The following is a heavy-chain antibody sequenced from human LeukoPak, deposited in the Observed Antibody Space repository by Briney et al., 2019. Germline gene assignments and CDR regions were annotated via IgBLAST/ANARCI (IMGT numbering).Heavy chain of an antibody. CDR3: TRDRGAYNLYDY. Sequence: GGSLRLSCTASGFTFGDYAMSWIRQAPGKGLEWVGFIRSKAYGGTADYAASVKGRFTISRDDSKAIAYPQMNSLKTEDTAVYHCTRDRGAYNLYDYWGQGTLVTVSS. CDR1: GFTFGDYA. CDR2: IRSKAYGGTA. D-gene: IGHD1-1*01. J-gene: IGHJ4*02. V-gene: IGHV3-49*03.